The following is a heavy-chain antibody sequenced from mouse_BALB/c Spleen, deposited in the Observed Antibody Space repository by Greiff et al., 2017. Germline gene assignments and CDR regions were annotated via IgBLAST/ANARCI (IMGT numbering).Heavy chain of an antibody. J-gene: IGHJ3*01. Sequence: EVKLVESGPGLVKPSQSLSLTCTVTGYSITSDYAWNWIRQFPGNKLEWMGYISYSGSTSYNPSLKSRISITRDTSKNQFFLQLNSVTTEDTATYYCARKDDGSWFAYWGQGTLVTVSA. CDR3: ARKDDGSWFAY. V-gene: IGHV3-2*02. D-gene: IGHD2-3*01. CDR2: ISYSGST. CDR1: GYSITSDYA.